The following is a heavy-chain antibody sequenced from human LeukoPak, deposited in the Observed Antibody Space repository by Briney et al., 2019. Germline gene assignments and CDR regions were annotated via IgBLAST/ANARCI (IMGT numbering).Heavy chain of an antibody. Sequence: TGGSLRLSCAASGFTFSSYGMHWVRQAPGKGLEWVAVISYDGSNKYYADSVKGRFTISRDNSKNTLYLQMNSLRAEDTAVYYCAKDQTLSYDSSGYYYSAFDIWGQGTMVTVSS. J-gene: IGHJ3*02. CDR3: AKDQTLSYDSSGYYYSAFDI. CDR1: GFTFSSYG. V-gene: IGHV3-30*18. D-gene: IGHD3-22*01. CDR2: ISYDGSNK.